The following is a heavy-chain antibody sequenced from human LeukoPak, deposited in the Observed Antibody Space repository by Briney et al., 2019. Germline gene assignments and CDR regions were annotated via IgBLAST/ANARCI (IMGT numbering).Heavy chain of an antibody. CDR2: FDPEDGET. V-gene: IGHV1-24*01. J-gene: IGHJ4*01. CDR3: ARDGSVSSGYPNY. Sequence: ASVKVSCKVSGYTLTELSMHWVRQAPGKGLEWMGGFDPEDGETIYAQKLQGRVTMTTDTSTSTAYMELRSLRSDDTAVYYCARDGSVSSGYPNYWGQEPWSPSPQ. CDR1: GYTLTELS. D-gene: IGHD3-22*01.